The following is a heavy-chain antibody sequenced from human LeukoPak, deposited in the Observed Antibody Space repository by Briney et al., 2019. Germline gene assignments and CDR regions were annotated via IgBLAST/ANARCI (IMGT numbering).Heavy chain of an antibody. CDR3: ARMAGDYGDYVWDDY. J-gene: IGHJ4*02. Sequence: PSETLSLTCTVSGGSISSYYWSWIRQPPGKGLEWIGYIYYSGSTNYNPSLKSRVTISVDTSKNQFSLKLSSVTAADTAVYYCARMAGDYGDYVWDDYWGQGTLVTVSS. V-gene: IGHV4-59*01. CDR1: GGSISSYY. D-gene: IGHD4-17*01. CDR2: IYYSGST.